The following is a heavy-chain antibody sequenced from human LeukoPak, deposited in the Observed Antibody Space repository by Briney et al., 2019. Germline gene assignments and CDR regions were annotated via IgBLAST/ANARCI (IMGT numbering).Heavy chain of an antibody. J-gene: IGHJ5*02. V-gene: IGHV3-48*02. CDR1: GFAFSSYA. Sequence: PGVSLRLSCTASGFAFSSYAMAWVRQAPGKGLEWLSYISSSSKINYADSVKGRFTISRDNAKNSLHLQMISLRDEDTAVYYCARSANPGVHDFDPWGQGTLVTVSS. CDR2: ISSSSKI. D-gene: IGHD6-6*01. CDR3: ARSANPGVHDFDP.